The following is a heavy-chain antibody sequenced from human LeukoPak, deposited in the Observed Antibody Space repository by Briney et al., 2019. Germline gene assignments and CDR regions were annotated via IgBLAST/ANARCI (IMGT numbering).Heavy chain of an antibody. CDR3: TTAPYIWGTYGLNF. D-gene: IGHD3-16*02. Sequence: GGSLRLSCTTSGFTFSNAWMSWVRQPPGKGLEWVGRIKSKSDGGTTDCAAPVKGRFTISRDDSKNTLYLQLNSLQTEDTAVYYCTTAPYIWGTYGLNFWGQGTLVTVSS. CDR1: GFTFSNAW. J-gene: IGHJ4*02. V-gene: IGHV3-15*01. CDR2: IKSKSDGGTT.